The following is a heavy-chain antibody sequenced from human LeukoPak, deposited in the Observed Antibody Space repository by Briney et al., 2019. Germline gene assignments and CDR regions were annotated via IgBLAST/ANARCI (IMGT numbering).Heavy chain of an antibody. CDR2: IYYSGST. J-gene: IGHJ4*02. CDR3: ARIVVGELSFPSYFDY. D-gene: IGHD3-16*02. V-gene: IGHV4-31*03. Sequence: SETLSLTCTVSGGSISRGGYYWSWIRQHPGKGLEWIGYIYYSGSTYYNPSLKSRVTISVDTSKNQFSLKLSSVTAADTAVYYCARIVVGELSFPSYFDYWGQGTLVTVSS. CDR1: GGSISRGGYY.